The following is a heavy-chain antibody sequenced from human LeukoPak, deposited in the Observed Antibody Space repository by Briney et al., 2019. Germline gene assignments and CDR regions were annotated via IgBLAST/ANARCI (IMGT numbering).Heavy chain of an antibody. CDR3: ARDCRDILTGYPPGFCGMDV. CDR2: ISSSSSYI. D-gene: IGHD3-9*01. V-gene: IGHV3-21*01. CDR1: GFTFSSYS. Sequence: GGSLRLSCAASGFTFSSYSMNWVRQAPGKGLEWVSSISSSSSYIYYADSVKGRFTISRDNAKNSLYLQMNSLRAEDTAVYYCARDCRDILTGYPPGFCGMDVWGQGTTVTVSS. J-gene: IGHJ6*02.